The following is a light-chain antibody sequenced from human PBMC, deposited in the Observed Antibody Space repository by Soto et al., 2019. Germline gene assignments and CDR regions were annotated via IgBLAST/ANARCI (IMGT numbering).Light chain of an antibody. Sequence: QSALTQPASVSGSPGPAITISCTGTSSDVGGYNYVSWYQQHPGKAPKPMIYEVSNRPSGVSNRFSGSNSVNTASLTISGLQAEDEADYYCSSYTSSSTLVVFGGGTKLTVL. CDR3: SSYTSSSTLVV. J-gene: IGLJ2*01. V-gene: IGLV2-14*01. CDR2: EVS. CDR1: SSDVGGYNY.